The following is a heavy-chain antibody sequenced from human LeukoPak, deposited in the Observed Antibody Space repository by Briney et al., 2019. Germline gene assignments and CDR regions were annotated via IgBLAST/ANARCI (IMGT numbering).Heavy chain of an antibody. V-gene: IGHV3-23*01. CDR3: ARHRSSWLIDY. CDR2: ISDSGGNT. CDR1: GFTFSSYW. Sequence: GGSLRLSCAASGFTFSSYWMSWVRQAPWERLQWVSGISDSGGNTYYADSVRGRFTISRDNSENTLYLQMNSLRAEDTAVYYCARHRSSWLIDYWGQGTLVTVSS. D-gene: IGHD6-6*01. J-gene: IGHJ4*02.